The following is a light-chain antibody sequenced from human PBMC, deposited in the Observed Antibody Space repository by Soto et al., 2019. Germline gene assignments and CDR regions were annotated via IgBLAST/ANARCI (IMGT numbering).Light chain of an antibody. Sequence: EIVLTQSPGTLSLSPGERATLSCRASQSVSSSYLDWYQQKPGQAPRLLIYDASNRATGIPARFSGSGSGTDFTLTISSLEPEDFAVYYCQQSSNWPPSITFGQGTRLEIK. CDR1: QSVSSSY. CDR2: DAS. V-gene: IGKV3D-20*02. J-gene: IGKJ5*01. CDR3: QQSSNWPPSIT.